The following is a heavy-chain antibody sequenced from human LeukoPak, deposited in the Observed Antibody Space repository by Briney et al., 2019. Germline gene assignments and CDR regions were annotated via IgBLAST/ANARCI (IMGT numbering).Heavy chain of an antibody. CDR1: GGSFNDYF. CDR3: AREDSGFQI. CDR2: IYHTGGT. J-gene: IGHJ3*02. Sequence: SETLSLICTVSGGSFNDYFWSWIPQPPGKGLEWIGYIYHTGGTHYNPSLKSRVTMSLDTSKNQFSLKLSSVTALDTAVYFCAREDSGFQIWGQGTMVTVSS. V-gene: IGHV4-59*01.